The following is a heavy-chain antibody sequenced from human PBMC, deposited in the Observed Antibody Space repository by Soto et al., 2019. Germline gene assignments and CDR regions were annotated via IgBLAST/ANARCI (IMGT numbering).Heavy chain of an antibody. CDR2: IYYSGST. Sequence: QLQLQESGPGLVKPSETLSLTCTVSGGSISSSSYYWDWIRQPPGQGLEWIGRIYYSGSTYYNPSLKSRVTISVDTSKNQFSLKLSSVTAADTAVYYCARPGAVVLDYWGQGTLVTVSS. J-gene: IGHJ4*02. V-gene: IGHV4-39*01. CDR3: ARPGAVVLDY. D-gene: IGHD2-2*01. CDR1: GGSISSSSYY.